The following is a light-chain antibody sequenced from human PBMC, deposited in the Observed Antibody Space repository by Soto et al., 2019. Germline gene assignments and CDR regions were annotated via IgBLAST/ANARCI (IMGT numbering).Light chain of an antibody. J-gene: IGLJ2*01. CDR3: QSYDSSLSGNVV. V-gene: IGLV1-40*01. CDR2: GNS. Sequence: QSVPTQPPSVSWAPGQRVTISCTGSSSNIGAGYDVHWYQQLPGTAPKLLIYGNSNRPSGVPDRFSGSKSGTSASLAITGLQAEDEADYYCQSYDSSLSGNVVFGGGTKVTVL. CDR1: SSNIGAGYD.